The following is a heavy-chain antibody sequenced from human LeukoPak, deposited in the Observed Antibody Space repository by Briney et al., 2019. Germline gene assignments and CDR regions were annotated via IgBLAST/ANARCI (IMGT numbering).Heavy chain of an antibody. CDR2: ISAYNGNT. CDR3: ARDRYSSIVGARTDASDI. CDR1: GYTFTSYG. Sequence: ASVKVSCKASGYTFTSYGISWVRQAPGQGLEWMGWISAYNGNTNYAQKLQGRVTMTTDTSTSTAYMELRSLRSDDTAVYYCARDRYSSIVGARTDASDIWGQGTMVTVSS. J-gene: IGHJ3*02. V-gene: IGHV1-18*01. D-gene: IGHD1-26*01.